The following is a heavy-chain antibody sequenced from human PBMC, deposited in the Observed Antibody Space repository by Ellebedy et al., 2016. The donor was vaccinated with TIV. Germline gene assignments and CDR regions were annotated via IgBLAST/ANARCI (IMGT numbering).Heavy chain of an antibody. Sequence: ASVKVSXXASGHTFTSYDINWVRQATGQGLEWMGWMNPNSGNTGYAQKFQGRVTMTRNTSISTAYMELSSLRSEDTAVYYCARAPFYRTNDLDYWGQGTLVTVSS. CDR1: GHTFTSYD. D-gene: IGHD1-1*01. J-gene: IGHJ4*02. V-gene: IGHV1-8*01. CDR3: ARAPFYRTNDLDY. CDR2: MNPNSGNT.